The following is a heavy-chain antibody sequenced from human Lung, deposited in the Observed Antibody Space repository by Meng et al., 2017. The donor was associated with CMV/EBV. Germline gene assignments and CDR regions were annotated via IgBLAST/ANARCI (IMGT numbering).Heavy chain of an antibody. CDR1: GFSLSNARMG. J-gene: IGHJ5*02. V-gene: IGHV2-26*01. Sequence: QTNLMDFCPWPLKPTGTRTPPCTVSGFSLSNARMGVSWIRQPPGKALEWLAHIFSNDEKSYSTSLKSRLTISKDTSKSQVVLTMTNMDPVDTATYYCARTGSSYCDGDCYSYWFDPWGQGTLVTVSS. CDR2: IFSNDEK. D-gene: IGHD2-21*02. CDR3: ARTGSSYCDGDCYSYWFDP.